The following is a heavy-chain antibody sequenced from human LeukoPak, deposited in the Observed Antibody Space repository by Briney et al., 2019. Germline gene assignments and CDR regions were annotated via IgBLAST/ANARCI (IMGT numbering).Heavy chain of an antibody. D-gene: IGHD4-23*01. Sequence: GGSLRLSCEASGFSFRTHAMGWVRQAPVKGLEWVSAISGSGINTYYADSVKGRFTISRDNSKNTLYLQMNSLRAEDTAVYYCARESNDYGGKNYFDYWGQGTLVTVSS. J-gene: IGHJ4*02. CDR1: GFSFRTHA. CDR3: ARESNDYGGKNYFDY. CDR2: ISGSGINT. V-gene: IGHV3-23*01.